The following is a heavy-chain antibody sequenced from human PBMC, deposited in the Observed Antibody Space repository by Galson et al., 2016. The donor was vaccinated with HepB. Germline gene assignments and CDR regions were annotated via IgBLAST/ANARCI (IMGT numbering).Heavy chain of an antibody. CDR2: IWNNGSNK. D-gene: IGHD6-19*01. CDR3: ATDSSAWYDDY. J-gene: IGHJ4*02. V-gene: IGHV3-33*01. Sequence: GMHWVRQAPGKGLEWVAVIWNNGSNKYYVDSVKGRFTISRDNSKNTLYLQMDSLRAEDTAVYYCATDSSAWYDDYWGQGTLVTVSS. CDR1: G.